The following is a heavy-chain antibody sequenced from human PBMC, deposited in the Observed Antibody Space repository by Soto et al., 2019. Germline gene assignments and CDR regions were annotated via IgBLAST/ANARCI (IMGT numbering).Heavy chain of an antibody. J-gene: IGHJ5*02. V-gene: IGHV1-8*01. D-gene: IGHD2-15*01. CDR2: MNPNSGNT. Sequence: QVQLVQSGAEVKKPGASVKVSCKASGYSFTSYDINWVRQATGQGLEWMGWMNPNSGNTGYAQKFQGRVTMPRNTSISTAYMELNSLRSEDTAVYYCARGGGCSGGSCSGGWFDPWGQGTLVTVSS. CDR3: ARGGGCSGGSCSGGWFDP. CDR1: GYSFTSYD.